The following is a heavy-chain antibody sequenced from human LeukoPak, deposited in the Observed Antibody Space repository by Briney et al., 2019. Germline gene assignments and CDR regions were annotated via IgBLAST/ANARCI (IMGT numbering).Heavy chain of an antibody. Sequence: GGSLRLSCAASGFTFSSYAMSWVRQAPGKGLEWASAISGSGGSTYYADSVKGRFTISRDNSKNTLYLQMNSLRAEDTAVYYCARGGYYDFWSGYYHQYYFDYWGQGTLVTVSS. V-gene: IGHV3-23*01. CDR1: GFTFSSYA. D-gene: IGHD3-3*01. CDR2: ISGSGGST. J-gene: IGHJ4*02. CDR3: ARGGYYDFWSGYYHQYYFDY.